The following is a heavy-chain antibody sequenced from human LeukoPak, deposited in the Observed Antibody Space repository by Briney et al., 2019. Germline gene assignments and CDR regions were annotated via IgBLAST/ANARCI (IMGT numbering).Heavy chain of an antibody. J-gene: IGHJ4*02. CDR1: GYTFTSYY. CDR3: TTYYYGSGSYSIFDY. D-gene: IGHD3-10*01. CDR2: INPSGGST. V-gene: IGHV1-46*03. Sequence: ASVKVSCKASGYTFTSYYMHWVRPAPGQGLEWMGIINPSGGSTSYAQKFQGRVTMTRDTSTSTVYMELSSLRSEDTAVYYCTTYYYGSGSYSIFDYWGQGTLVTVSS.